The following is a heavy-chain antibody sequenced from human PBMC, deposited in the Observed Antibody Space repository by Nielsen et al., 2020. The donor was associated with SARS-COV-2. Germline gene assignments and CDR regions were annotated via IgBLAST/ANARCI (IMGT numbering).Heavy chain of an antibody. CDR1: GGSISSGGYY. J-gene: IGHJ4*02. CDR3: ARVGYSSSWYPFYFDD. Sequence: SETLSLTCTVSGGSISSGGYYWSWIRQHPGKGLEWIGYIYYSGSTYYNPSLKSRVTISVDTSKNQFSLKLSSVTAADTAVYYCARVGYSSSWYPFYFDDWGQGTLVTVSS. CDR2: IYYSGST. D-gene: IGHD6-13*01. V-gene: IGHV4-31*03.